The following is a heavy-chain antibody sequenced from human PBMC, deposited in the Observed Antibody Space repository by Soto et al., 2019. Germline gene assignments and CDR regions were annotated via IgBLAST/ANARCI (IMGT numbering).Heavy chain of an antibody. Sequence: GGSLRLSCAASGFTFSSYWMHWVRQAPGKGLVWVSRINSDGSSTNYADSVKGRFTISRDNAKNTVYLQMNSLRAEDTAVYYCARGYPNYSNFAYWGQGSLVTVSS. CDR3: ARGYPNYSNFAY. CDR2: INSDGSST. V-gene: IGHV3-74*01. D-gene: IGHD2-21*01. J-gene: IGHJ4*02. CDR1: GFTFSSYW.